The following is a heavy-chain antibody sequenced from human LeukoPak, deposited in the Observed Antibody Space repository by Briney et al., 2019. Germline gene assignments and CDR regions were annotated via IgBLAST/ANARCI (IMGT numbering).Heavy chain of an antibody. J-gene: IGHJ6*02. D-gene: IGHD5-18*01. CDR3: AKTIVRDSYGSFLGDYGMDV. V-gene: IGHV3-9*01. Sequence: GRSLRLSCAASGFTFNDYAMHWVRQAPGKSLEWVSGISWNSDNIGYADSVKGRFTISRDNAKNSLYLQMNSLSTEDTALYYCAKTIVRDSYGSFLGDYGMDVWGQGTTVTVSS. CDR1: GFTFNDYA. CDR2: ISWNSDNI.